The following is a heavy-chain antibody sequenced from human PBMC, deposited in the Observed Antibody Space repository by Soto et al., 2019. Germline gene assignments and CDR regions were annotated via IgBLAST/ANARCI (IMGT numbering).Heavy chain of an antibody. V-gene: IGHV4-4*02. CDR2: IYHSGST. J-gene: IGHJ3*02. CDR1: GGSISSSNW. CDR3: ARVLGVLDAFDI. D-gene: IGHD3-16*01. Sequence: SETLSLTCAVSGGSISSSNWWSWVRQPPGKGLEWIGEIYHSGSTNYNPSLKSRVTISVDKSKNQFSLKLSSVTAADTAVYYCARVLGVLDAFDIWAKGQWSPSPQ.